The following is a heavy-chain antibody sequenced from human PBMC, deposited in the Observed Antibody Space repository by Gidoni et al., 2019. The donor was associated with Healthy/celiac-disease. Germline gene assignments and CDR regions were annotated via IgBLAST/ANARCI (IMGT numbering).Heavy chain of an antibody. CDR2: IYYSGST. V-gene: IGHV4-39*07. CDR1: GGSISSSSYY. Sequence: GGSISSSSYYWGWIRQPPGKGLEWIGSIYYSGSTYYNPSLKSRVTISVDTSKNQFSLKLSPVTAADTAVYYCATRNLWSGYLREYNWFDPWGQGTLVTVSS. CDR3: ATRNLWSGYLREYNWFDP. J-gene: IGHJ5*02. D-gene: IGHD3-3*01.